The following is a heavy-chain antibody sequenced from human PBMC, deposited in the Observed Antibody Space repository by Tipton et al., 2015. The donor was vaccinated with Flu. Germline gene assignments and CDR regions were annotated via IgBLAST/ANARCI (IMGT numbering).Heavy chain of an antibody. Sequence: SLRLSCAASGFTFSSYSMNWVRQAPGKGLEWVSSISSSSSYIYYADSVKGRFTISRDNAKNSLYLQMNSLRAEDTAVYYCARVSSDYDFNWYFDLWGRGTLVTVSS. J-gene: IGHJ2*01. V-gene: IGHV3-21*04. CDR3: ARVSSDYDFNWYFDL. D-gene: IGHD3-3*01. CDR2: ISSSSSYI. CDR1: GFTFSSYS.